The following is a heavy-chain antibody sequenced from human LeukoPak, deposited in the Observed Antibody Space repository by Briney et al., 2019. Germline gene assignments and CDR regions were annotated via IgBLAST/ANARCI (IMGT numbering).Heavy chain of an antibody. D-gene: IGHD1-26*01. V-gene: IGHV1-69*13. J-gene: IGHJ4*02. CDR1: GGTFSSYA. CDR3: ARDDSGSYMFDY. CDR2: IIAIFGTA. Sequence: SVKVSCKASGGTFSSYALSWVRHAPGQGLEWMGGIIAIFGTATYAEKLQGRVTITADESTSTAYMELSSLRSEDTAVYYCARDDSGSYMFDYWGQGTLVTVSS.